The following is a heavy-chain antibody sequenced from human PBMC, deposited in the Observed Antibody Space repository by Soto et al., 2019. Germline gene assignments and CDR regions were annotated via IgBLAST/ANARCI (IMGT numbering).Heavy chain of an antibody. D-gene: IGHD6-13*01. J-gene: IGHJ4*02. CDR2: INAGNGNT. V-gene: IGHV1-3*01. Sequence: QVQLVQSGAEVKKPGASVKVSCKASGYTFTSYAMHWVRQAPGQRLEWMGWINAGNGNTKYAQKFQGRVTITRDTAASTAYMELSSLRSEDTAVYYCSRGGSAAAGTADYWGQGTLETVSS. CDR3: SRGGSAAAGTADY. CDR1: GYTFTSYA.